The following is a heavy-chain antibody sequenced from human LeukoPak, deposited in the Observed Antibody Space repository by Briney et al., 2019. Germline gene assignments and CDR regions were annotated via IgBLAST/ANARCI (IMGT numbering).Heavy chain of an antibody. D-gene: IGHD3-22*01. V-gene: IGHV1-2*02. CDR2: INPNSGGT. CDR3: ARDRAPWGTMIVMGY. J-gene: IGHJ4*02. Sequence: ASVKVSCKASGYTFTGYYMHWVRQAPGQGLEWMGWINPNSGGTNYAQKFQGRVTMTRDTSISTAYMELSRLRSDDTAVYYCARDRAPWGTMIVMGYWGQGTLVTVSS. CDR1: GYTFTGYY.